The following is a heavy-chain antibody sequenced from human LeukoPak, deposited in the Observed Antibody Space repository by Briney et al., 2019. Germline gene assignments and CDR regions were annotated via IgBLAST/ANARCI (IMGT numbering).Heavy chain of an antibody. D-gene: IGHD2-15*01. CDR3: ARDRGSDDPIDY. Sequence: PGGSLRLSCAASGFAFNKYGMHWVRQAPGKGLEWEAVIWHDRRNKYYADYVKGRFTVSRDNSKNTLYLELNSLRDEDTAVYYCARDRGSDDPIDYWGQGTLVTVSS. CDR1: GFAFNKYG. J-gene: IGHJ4*02. CDR2: IWHDRRNK. V-gene: IGHV3-33*01.